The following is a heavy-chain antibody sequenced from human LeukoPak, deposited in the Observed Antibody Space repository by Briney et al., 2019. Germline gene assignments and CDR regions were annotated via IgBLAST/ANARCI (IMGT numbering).Heavy chain of an antibody. Sequence: GGSLRLSCAASGLTFSTADMHWVRQAPGKGLEWVAFIRSGGNSKYYADSVKGRFTISRDNSKNTLFLQMNSLRAEDTAVYYCAKDLFGSGSYEYWGQGTLVTVSS. CDR3: AKDLFGSGSYEY. CDR2: IRSGGNSK. CDR1: GLTFSTAD. J-gene: IGHJ4*02. D-gene: IGHD3-10*01. V-gene: IGHV3-30*02.